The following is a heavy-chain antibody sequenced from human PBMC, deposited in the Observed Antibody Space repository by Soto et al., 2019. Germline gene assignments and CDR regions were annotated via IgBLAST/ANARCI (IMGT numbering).Heavy chain of an antibody. Sequence: LSLTCTVSGGSISSYYWSWIRQPPGKGLEWIGYIYYSGSTNYNPSLKSRVTISVDTSKNQFSLKLSSVTAADTAVYYCAREVAGSWFDPWGQGTLVTVSS. CDR1: GGSISSYY. D-gene: IGHD6-19*01. J-gene: IGHJ5*02. CDR3: AREVAGSWFDP. V-gene: IGHV4-59*01. CDR2: IYYSGST.